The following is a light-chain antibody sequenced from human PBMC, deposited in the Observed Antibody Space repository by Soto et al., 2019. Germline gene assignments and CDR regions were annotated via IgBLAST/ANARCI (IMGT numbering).Light chain of an antibody. CDR3: AQIYTAQWT. J-gene: IGKJ1*01. CDR2: GAS. CDR1: ENIKNY. Sequence: DLHVTQSPSSLPASLGDRVTITCRASENIKNYLTWYQQKPGKAPKLLIYGASTLKTGVPSRFSGSGSGTDLTFTIGGLQPDDFATYYCAQIYTAQWTFGQGTRVDLK. V-gene: IGKV1-39*01.